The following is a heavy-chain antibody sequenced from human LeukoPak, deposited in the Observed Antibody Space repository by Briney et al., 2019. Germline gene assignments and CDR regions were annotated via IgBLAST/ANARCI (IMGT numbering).Heavy chain of an antibody. D-gene: IGHD3-10*01. CDR2: INPHSGDT. CDR1: RYTFTGYY. J-gene: IGHJ4*02. Sequence: ASVKVSCKASRYTFTGYYMHWVRQAPGRGLEWMGWINPHSGDTNYAQKFQGRVAMTRDTSTSTAYMEVSRLRSDDTAVYYCTRGHHYFVSGSYYNFWGQGTLVTVSS. CDR3: TRGHHYFVSGSYYNF. V-gene: IGHV1-2*02.